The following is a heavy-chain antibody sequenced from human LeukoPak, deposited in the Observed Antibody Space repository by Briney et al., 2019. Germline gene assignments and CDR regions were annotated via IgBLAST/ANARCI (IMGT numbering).Heavy chain of an antibody. V-gene: IGHV1-18*01. Sequence: GASVKVSCKASGYTFTNYGVSWVRQAPGQGLEWMGWINAYNGDTHYAQNLQGRLTMTTDTSTSTAFMELRSLRPDDTAVYYCARWGLVAPGTYYYYYMDVWGRGTTATVSS. CDR1: GYTFTNYG. CDR3: ARWGLVAPGTYYYYYMDV. CDR2: INAYNGDT. D-gene: IGHD2-2*01. J-gene: IGHJ6*03.